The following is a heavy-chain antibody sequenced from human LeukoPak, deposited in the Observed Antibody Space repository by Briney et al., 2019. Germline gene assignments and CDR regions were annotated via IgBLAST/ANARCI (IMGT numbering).Heavy chain of an antibody. J-gene: IGHJ6*03. Sequence: GASVKVSCKASGGTFSSYAISWVRQAPGQGLEWMGGIIPMIGTPNYAQKFQGRVTITADESTSTAYMELSSLRSEDTAVYYCASHCSSTSCYADYYYMDVWGKGTTVTVSS. CDR3: ASHCSSTSCYADYYYMDV. D-gene: IGHD2-2*01. CDR1: GGTFSSYA. CDR2: IIPMIGTP. V-gene: IGHV1-69*13.